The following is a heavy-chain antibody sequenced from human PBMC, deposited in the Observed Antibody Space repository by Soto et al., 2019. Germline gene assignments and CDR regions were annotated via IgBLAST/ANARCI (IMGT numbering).Heavy chain of an antibody. CDR3: ARMESFGSLNWFDP. J-gene: IGHJ5*02. D-gene: IGHD5-18*01. Sequence: QVQLVQSGAEVKKPGASVKISCKASGYTFTNNDVTWVRQATGQGLEWMGWMNPGSGDTGYAQKFQGRVTMTRDISIATAYMELTGLTFEDTAIYYCARMESFGSLNWFDPWGQGTLVTVSS. V-gene: IGHV1-8*01. CDR1: GYTFTNND. CDR2: MNPGSGDT.